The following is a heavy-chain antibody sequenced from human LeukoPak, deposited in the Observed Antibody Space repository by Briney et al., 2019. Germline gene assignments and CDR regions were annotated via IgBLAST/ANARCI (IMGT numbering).Heavy chain of an antibody. D-gene: IGHD3-3*01. Sequence: GGSLRLSCAASGFTFSSYAMSWVRQAPGKGLEWVSAISGSGGSTYYADSVKGRFTISRDNSKNALYLQMNSLRAEDTAVYYCAKDRFWSGNTYYFDYWGQGTLVTVSS. J-gene: IGHJ4*02. V-gene: IGHV3-23*01. CDR3: AKDRFWSGNTYYFDY. CDR2: ISGSGGST. CDR1: GFTFSSYA.